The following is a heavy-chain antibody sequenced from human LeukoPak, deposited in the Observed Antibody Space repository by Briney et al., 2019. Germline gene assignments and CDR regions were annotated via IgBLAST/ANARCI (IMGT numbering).Heavy chain of an antibody. Sequence: GGSLRLSCAASGFTFDDYGMSWVRQAPGKGLEWGSGINWNGGSTGYADSVKGRLTISRDNANNSLYLQMNSLRAEDTALYYCARGESGTEFDYWGQGTLVTVSS. CDR2: INWNGGST. J-gene: IGHJ4*02. CDR1: GFTFDDYG. V-gene: IGHV3-20*04. D-gene: IGHD1-7*01. CDR3: ARGESGTEFDY.